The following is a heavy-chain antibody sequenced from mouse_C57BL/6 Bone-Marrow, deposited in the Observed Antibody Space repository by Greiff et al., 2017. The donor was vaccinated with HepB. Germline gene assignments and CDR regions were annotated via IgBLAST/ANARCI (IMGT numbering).Heavy chain of an antibody. Sequence: QVQLQQPGAELVMPGASVKLSCKASGYTFTSYWMHWVKQRPGQGLEWIGEIDPSDSYTNYNQKFKGKSTLTVDKSSSTAYMQLSSLTSEDSAVDYCAREGMNCNSAHWYFDVWGTGTTVTVSS. J-gene: IGHJ1*03. CDR1: GYTFTSYW. V-gene: IGHV1-69*01. CDR3: AREGMNCNSAHWYFDV. CDR2: IDPSDSYT. D-gene: IGHD2-1*01.